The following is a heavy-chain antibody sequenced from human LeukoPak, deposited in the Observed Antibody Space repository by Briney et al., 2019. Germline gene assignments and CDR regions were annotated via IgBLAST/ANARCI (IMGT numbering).Heavy chain of an antibody. V-gene: IGHV4-61*02. Sequence: SQTLSLTCTVSGGSISSGSYYWSWIRQPAGKGLEWIGRIYPSGSTNYNPSLKSRVTISVDTSKNQFSLKLSSVTAADTAVYYCARVVISDTSGYYPTYHFDYWGQGTLVTVSS. CDR2: IYPSGST. D-gene: IGHD3-22*01. CDR1: GGSISSGSYY. J-gene: IGHJ4*02. CDR3: ARVVISDTSGYYPTYHFDY.